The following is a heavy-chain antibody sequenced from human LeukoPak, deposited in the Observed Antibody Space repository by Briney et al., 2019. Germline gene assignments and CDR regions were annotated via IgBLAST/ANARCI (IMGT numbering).Heavy chain of an antibody. CDR3: ARSMIVDRRAFDI. J-gene: IGHJ3*02. D-gene: IGHD3-22*01. CDR1: GYTFTGYY. Sequence: SVKVSCKASGYTFTGYYMHWVRQAPGQALEWMGWITPFNGNTNYAQKFQDRVTMTRDRSMSTAYMELSSLRSEDTAMYYCARSMIVDRRAFDIWGQGTMVTVSS. V-gene: IGHV1-45*02. CDR2: ITPFNGNT.